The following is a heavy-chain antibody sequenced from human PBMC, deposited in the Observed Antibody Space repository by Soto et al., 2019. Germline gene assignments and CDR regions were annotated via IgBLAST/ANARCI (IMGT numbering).Heavy chain of an antibody. V-gene: IGHV4-34*01. D-gene: IGHD5-18*01. CDR1: GGSFSGYH. J-gene: IGHJ4*02. CDR2: INHSGST. Sequence: PSETLSLTCAVYGGSFSGYHWSWIRQPPGKGLEWIGEINHSGSTNYNPSLKSRVTISVDTSKSQFSLKLSSVTAADTAVYYCARGPYSYGRPHDYWGQGTLVTVSS. CDR3: ARGPYSYGRPHDY.